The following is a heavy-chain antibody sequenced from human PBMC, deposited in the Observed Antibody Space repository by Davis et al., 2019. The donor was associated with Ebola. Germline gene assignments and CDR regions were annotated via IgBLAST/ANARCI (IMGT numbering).Heavy chain of an antibody. V-gene: IGHV3-7*01. Sequence: GESLKISCAASGFTFSSYWMSWVRQAPGKGLEWVANIKQDGSEKYYVDSVKGRFTISRDNAKNSLYLQMNSLRAEDTAVYYCARDLWPLGPYGSGSFDYWGQGTLVTVSS. CDR1: GFTFSSYW. D-gene: IGHD3-10*01. CDR2: IKQDGSEK. CDR3: ARDLWPLGPYGSGSFDY. J-gene: IGHJ4*02.